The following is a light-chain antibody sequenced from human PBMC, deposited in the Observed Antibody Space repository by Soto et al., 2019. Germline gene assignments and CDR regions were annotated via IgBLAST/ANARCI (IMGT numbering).Light chain of an antibody. CDR2: DVS. CDR1: SSDVGGYNY. Sequence: SALTQPASVSGSPGHSITISCTGTSSDVGGYNYVSWYQQHPGKAPKLMIYDVSNRPSGVSDRFSGSKSGNTASLTISGLQADDEADYYCSSYTSSSTLVYVFGSGTKVTVL. CDR3: SSYTSSSTLVYV. V-gene: IGLV2-14*01. J-gene: IGLJ1*01.